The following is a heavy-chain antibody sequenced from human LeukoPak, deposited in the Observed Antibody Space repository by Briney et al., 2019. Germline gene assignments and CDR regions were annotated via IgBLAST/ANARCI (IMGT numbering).Heavy chain of an antibody. CDR1: GFSFSSYG. CDR2: ISYDGSNK. J-gene: IGHJ4*02. CDR3: ARDGTNGYPDY. D-gene: IGHD2-8*01. V-gene: IGHV3-30*03. Sequence: LPGGSLRLSCAASGFSFSSYGMHWVRQGPGKGMEWVAVISYDGSNKYYADSVKGRFTISRDNSKNTLYLQMNSLRAEDTAVYYCARDGTNGYPDYWGQGTLVTVSS.